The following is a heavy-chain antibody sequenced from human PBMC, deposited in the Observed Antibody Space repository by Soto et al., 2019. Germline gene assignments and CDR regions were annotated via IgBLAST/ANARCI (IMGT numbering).Heavy chain of an antibody. V-gene: IGHV3-30*04. CDR3: GRDIERIRAPQNNYVGPRH. J-gene: IGHJ4*02. CDR2: ISFNGIDT. Sequence: PGGSLRFSGAASGFTFNSYSMHWVRQAPCQGLEWVAVISFNGIDTYYAASVKGRVTISRDNSRNTVFLQMTSLRTEDTAVFYWGRDIERIRAPQNNYVGPRHWGQGTLVTFCS. CDR1: GFTFNSYS. D-gene: IGHD1-1*01.